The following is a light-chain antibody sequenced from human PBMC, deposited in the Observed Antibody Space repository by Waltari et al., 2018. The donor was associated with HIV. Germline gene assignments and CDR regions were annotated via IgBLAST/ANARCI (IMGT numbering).Light chain of an antibody. J-gene: IGLJ2*01. CDR2: EVN. V-gene: IGLV2-8*01. CDR3: TSYAGINPVA. Sequence: PSASGSPGQSVTISCTGTSSDVGRYDYVSWYQQHPGKAPKLLIYEVNKRPSGVPDRFSGSKSGNTASLTVSGLQAEDEAEYSCTSYAGINPVAFGGGTKLTVL. CDR1: SSDVGRYDY.